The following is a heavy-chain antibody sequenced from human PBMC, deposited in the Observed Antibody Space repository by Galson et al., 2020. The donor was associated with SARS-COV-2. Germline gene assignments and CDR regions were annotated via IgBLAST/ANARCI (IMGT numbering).Heavy chain of an antibody. CDR2: ISGSGGST. CDR1: GFTFSSYA. Sequence: GESLKISCAASGFTFSSYAMSWVRQAPGKGLEWVSAISGSGGSTYYADSVKGRFTISRDNSKNTLYLQMNSLRAEDTAVYYCAKVGYTAGAYGYGAFYYWGQGTLVTVSA. V-gene: IGHV3-23*01. CDR3: AKVGYTAGAYGYGAFYY. J-gene: IGHJ4*02. D-gene: IGHD5-18*01.